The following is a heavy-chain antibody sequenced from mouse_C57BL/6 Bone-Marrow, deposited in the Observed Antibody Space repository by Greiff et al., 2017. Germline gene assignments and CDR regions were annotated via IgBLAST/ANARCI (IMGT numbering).Heavy chain of an antibody. CDR1: GYTFTEYT. J-gene: IGHJ3*01. CDR3: ARHEDGYDFPWFAY. V-gene: IGHV1-62-2*01. CDR2: FYPGSGSI. D-gene: IGHD2-4*01. Sequence: VKLMESGAELVKPGASVKLSCKASGYTFTEYTIHWVKQRSGQGLEWIGWFYPGSGSIKYNEKFKDKATLTADKSSSTVYMGISRLTSEDSAVYFGARHEDGYDFPWFAYWGQGTLVTVSA.